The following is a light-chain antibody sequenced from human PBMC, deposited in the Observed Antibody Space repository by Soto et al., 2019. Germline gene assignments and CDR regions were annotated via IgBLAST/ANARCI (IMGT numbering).Light chain of an antibody. CDR3: QQYGSSGT. V-gene: IGKV3-15*01. J-gene: IGKJ1*01. Sequence: EIVMTQSPVTLSVSPGERVTLSCRASQSVSSNLAWYQQKPGQAPSLLIYGAFTRATGIPARFSGTGSGTEFTLTISRLEPEDFAVYYFQQYGSSGTFGQGTKVDIK. CDR1: QSVSSN. CDR2: GAF.